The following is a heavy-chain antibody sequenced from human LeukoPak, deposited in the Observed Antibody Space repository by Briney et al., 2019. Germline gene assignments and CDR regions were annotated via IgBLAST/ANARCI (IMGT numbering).Heavy chain of an antibody. CDR3: ATGWRFGETKVDY. CDR2: FDPEDGET. CDR1: GYTLTELP. J-gene: IGHJ4*02. D-gene: IGHD3-10*01. Sequence: VASVKVSCKVSGYTLTELPMHWVRQAPGKGLEWMGGFDPEDGETIYAQKFQGRVTMTEDTSTDTAYMELSSLTSDDTAVYYCATGWRFGETKVDYWGQGTLVTVSS. V-gene: IGHV1-24*01.